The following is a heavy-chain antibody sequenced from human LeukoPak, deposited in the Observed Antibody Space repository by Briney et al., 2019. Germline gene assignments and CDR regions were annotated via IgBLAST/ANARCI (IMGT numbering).Heavy chain of an antibody. D-gene: IGHD3-10*01. Sequence: SETLSLTCTVSGGSISSYYWSWIRQPAGKGLEWIGRIYTGGSTNYNPSLTSRVPMSGDTSKNQVSLKLSSVTAADTAVYYCARGRAFTMVRGVIVFDPWGQGTLVTVSS. CDR2: IYTGGST. V-gene: IGHV4-4*07. CDR1: GGSISSYY. CDR3: ARGRAFTMVRGVIVFDP. J-gene: IGHJ5*02.